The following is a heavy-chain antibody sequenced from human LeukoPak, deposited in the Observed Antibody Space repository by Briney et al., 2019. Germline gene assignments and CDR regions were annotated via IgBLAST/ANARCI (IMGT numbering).Heavy chain of an antibody. CDR3: ARDGYCSGGSCYTPFDY. Sequence: ASVKVSCKASGYTFTGYYMHWVRQAPGQGLEWMGWINPNSGGTNYAQKFQGRVTMTRDTSISTAYMELSRLRSDDTAVYYCARDGYCSGGSCYTPFDYWGQGTLVTVSS. CDR2: INPNSGGT. CDR1: GYTFTGYY. V-gene: IGHV1-2*02. J-gene: IGHJ4*02. D-gene: IGHD2-15*01.